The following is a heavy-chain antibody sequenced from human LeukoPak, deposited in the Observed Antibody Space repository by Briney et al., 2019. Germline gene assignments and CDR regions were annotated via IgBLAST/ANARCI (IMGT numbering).Heavy chain of an antibody. CDR1: GFTFSSYA. V-gene: IGHV3-23*01. Sequence: GGSLRLSCAASGFTFSSYAMSWVRQAPGKGLEWVSAISGSGGSTYYADSVKGRFTISRDNSTNTLYRQSNTLRAEDTAVYYCAKGRYCYTPDYWGQGTLVTVSS. CDR3: AKGRYCYTPDY. CDR2: ISGSGGST. D-gene: IGHD5-24*01. J-gene: IGHJ4*02.